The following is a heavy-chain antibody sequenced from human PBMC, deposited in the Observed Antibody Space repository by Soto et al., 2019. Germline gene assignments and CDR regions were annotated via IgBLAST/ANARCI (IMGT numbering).Heavy chain of an antibody. Sequence: SETLSLTCTVSGGSISSSSYYWGWIRQPPGKGLEWIGSIYYSGSTYYNPSLKSVVTISVDTSKNQFSLKLSSVTAADTAVYYCARGGWYKNWFDPWGQGTLVTVSS. CDR2: IYYSGST. J-gene: IGHJ5*02. CDR1: GGSISSSSYY. D-gene: IGHD6-19*01. V-gene: IGHV4-39*01. CDR3: ARGGWYKNWFDP.